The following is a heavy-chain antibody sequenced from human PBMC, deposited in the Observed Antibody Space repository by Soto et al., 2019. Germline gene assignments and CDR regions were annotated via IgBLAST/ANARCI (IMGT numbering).Heavy chain of an antibody. CDR3: ARSPTWSGGYFDY. V-gene: IGHV4-61*01. Sequence: QVQLQESGPGLVKPSETLSLTCTVSGGSVSSGSYYWSWIRQPPGKGLEWIGYIYYSGSTNYNPYLKSRVTIAVDTYKNQFYLKLSSVTAADTAVYYCARSPTWSGGYFDYWGQGTLVTVSS. D-gene: IGHD1-26*01. CDR1: GGSVSSGSYY. J-gene: IGHJ4*02. CDR2: IYYSGST.